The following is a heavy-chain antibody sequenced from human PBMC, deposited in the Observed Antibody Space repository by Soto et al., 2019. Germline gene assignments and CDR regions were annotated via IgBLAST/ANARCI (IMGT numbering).Heavy chain of an antibody. CDR3: ATDKRVTMIGGWFDP. D-gene: IGHD3-22*01. CDR2: VYHSGKT. Sequence: SETLSLTCTVSGYSISSGYYWGWVRQSPGKGLEWIGSVYHSGKTYYKPSLRSRVTISVDTSKNQFSMRLTSVTAADTAVYYCATDKRVTMIGGWFDPWGQGTRVTVSS. J-gene: IGHJ5*02. CDR1: GYSISSGYY. V-gene: IGHV4-38-2*02.